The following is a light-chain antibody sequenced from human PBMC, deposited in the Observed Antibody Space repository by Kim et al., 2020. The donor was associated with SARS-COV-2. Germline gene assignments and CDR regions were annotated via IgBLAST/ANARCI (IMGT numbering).Light chain of an antibody. Sequence: QSVLTQPRSVSGSPGQSVTISCTGTSSDVGAYNYVSWYQQHPGKAPKHIIYDVIKRPSGVPDRFSGSKSGNTASLTISGLQAEDEADYYCCSYAGQYTYVKFGGGTQLTVL. J-gene: IGLJ2*01. V-gene: IGLV2-11*01. CDR1: SSDVGAYNY. CDR2: DVI. CDR3: CSYAGQYTYVK.